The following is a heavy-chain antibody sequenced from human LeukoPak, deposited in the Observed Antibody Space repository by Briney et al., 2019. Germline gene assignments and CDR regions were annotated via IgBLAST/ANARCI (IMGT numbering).Heavy chain of an antibody. CDR2: IYYSGSN. Sequence: SETLSLTCTVAGGSISRYYWSWLRQPPGKGLEWIGYIYYSGSNNYNPSLKSRVTISVDTSKNQFSLKLSSVTAADTAVYYCARFRTRKGIMHTPNDYWGQGTLVTVSS. V-gene: IGHV4-59*01. D-gene: IGHD2-15*01. J-gene: IGHJ4*02. CDR3: ARFRTRKGIMHTPNDY. CDR1: GGSISRYY.